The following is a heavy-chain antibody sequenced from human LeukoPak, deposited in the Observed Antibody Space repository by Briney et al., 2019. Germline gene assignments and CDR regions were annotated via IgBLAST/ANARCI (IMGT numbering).Heavy chain of an antibody. CDR3: ARQVGTIWHFFDY. CDR1: GGSFSGYY. V-gene: IGHV4-34*01. CDR2: INHSGST. Sequence: SETLSLTCAVYGGSFSGYYWSWIRQPPGKGLEWIGEINHSGSTNYNPSLKSRVTISIDTSKNQFSLKLSSVTAADTAVYYCARQVGTIWHFFDYWGRGILVTVSS. J-gene: IGHJ4*02.